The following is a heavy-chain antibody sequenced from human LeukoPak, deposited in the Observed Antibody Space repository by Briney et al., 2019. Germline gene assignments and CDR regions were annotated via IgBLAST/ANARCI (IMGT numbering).Heavy chain of an antibody. D-gene: IGHD3-22*01. CDR2: IYYSGST. CDR1: GGSISSYY. J-gene: IGHJ4*02. Sequence: SETLSLTCTVSGGSISSYYWSWIRQPPGKGLEWIGYIYYSGSTNYNPSLKSRVTISVDTSKNQFSLKLSSVTAADTAVYYCARVFCAFCGYSGYDSVSRQTYDSSGYYYYFDYWGQGTLVTVSS. V-gene: IGHV4-59*01. CDR3: ARVFCAFCGYSGYDSVSRQTYDSSGYYYYFDY.